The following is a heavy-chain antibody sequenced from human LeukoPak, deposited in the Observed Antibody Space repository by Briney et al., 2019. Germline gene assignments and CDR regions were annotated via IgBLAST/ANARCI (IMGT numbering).Heavy chain of an antibody. CDR2: ISGSGGST. CDR1: GFTFSSYA. J-gene: IGHJ6*02. Sequence: GGSLRLSCAASGFTFSSYAMSWVRQAPGKGLEWVSAISGSGGSTYYADSVKGRFTISRDNSKNTLYLQMNSLRAEDTAVYHCAAPAVAGSPPFYYYYYGMDVWGQGTTVTVSS. V-gene: IGHV3-23*01. CDR3: AAPAVAGSPPFYYYYYGMDV. D-gene: IGHD6-19*01.